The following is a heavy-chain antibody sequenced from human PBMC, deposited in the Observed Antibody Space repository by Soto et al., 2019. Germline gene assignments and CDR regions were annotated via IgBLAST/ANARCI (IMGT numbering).Heavy chain of an antibody. J-gene: IGHJ6*02. Sequence: EVQVLESGGGLVQPGGSLRLSCAASGFNFDNYAMSWVRQAPGKGLEWVSGITGNGVRTYYADSVTGRFTVSRDNSKNTLFLQMNSLRAEDTALYYCAKEPSWYYVYGMDVWGQGTTVTVSS. D-gene: IGHD6-13*01. CDR3: AKEPSWYYVYGMDV. CDR2: ITGNGVRT. CDR1: GFNFDNYA. V-gene: IGHV3-23*01.